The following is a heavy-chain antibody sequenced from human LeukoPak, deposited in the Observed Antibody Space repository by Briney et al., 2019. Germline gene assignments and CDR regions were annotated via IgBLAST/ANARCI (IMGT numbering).Heavy chain of an antibody. Sequence: SETLSLTCTVSGGSIGPYYWSWIRQPAGKGLEWIGRIHTSGSTDYNPSLKSRATLSLDTSKSQLSLRLIPVTAADTALYYCARGFAASGGFYYFDYWGQGILVTVFS. V-gene: IGHV4-4*07. CDR2: IHTSGST. D-gene: IGHD3-3*01. CDR1: GGSIGPYY. CDR3: ARGFAASGGFYYFDY. J-gene: IGHJ4*02.